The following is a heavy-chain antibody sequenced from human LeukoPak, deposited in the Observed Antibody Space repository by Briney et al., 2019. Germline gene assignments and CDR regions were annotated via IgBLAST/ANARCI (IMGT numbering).Heavy chain of an antibody. Sequence: PGGSLSLSCAASAFTFNTYWMHWVRQAPGKGLEWVSGISWNSGSIGYADSVKGRFTISRDNAKNSLYLQMNSLRAEDMALYYCAKGGYSSSWDLDYWGQGTLVTVSS. CDR1: AFTFNTYW. CDR3: AKGGYSSSWDLDY. J-gene: IGHJ4*02. CDR2: ISWNSGSI. V-gene: IGHV3-9*03. D-gene: IGHD6-6*01.